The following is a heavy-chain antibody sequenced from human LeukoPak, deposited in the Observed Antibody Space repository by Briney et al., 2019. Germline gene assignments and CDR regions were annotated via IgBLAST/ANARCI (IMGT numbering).Heavy chain of an antibody. D-gene: IGHD3-10*01. CDR3: AKDFANSYGSGSYSFDY. Sequence: PGGSLRLSCAASGFTFDDYAMHWVRQAPGKGLEWVSAISGSGGSTYYADSVKGRFTISRDTSKNTLYLQMNSLRAEDTAVYYCAKDFANSYGSGSYSFDYWGQGTLVTVSS. CDR2: ISGSGGST. J-gene: IGHJ4*02. V-gene: IGHV3-23*01. CDR1: GFTFDDYA.